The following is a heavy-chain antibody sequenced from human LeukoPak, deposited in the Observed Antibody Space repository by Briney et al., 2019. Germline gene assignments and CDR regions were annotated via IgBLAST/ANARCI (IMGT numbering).Heavy chain of an antibody. CDR3: ARVNRGPGITIFGVVPRVPDY. CDR1: GFTFSSYW. Sequence: GGSLRLSCAASGFTFSSYWMSWVRQAPGKGLEWVANIKQDGSEKYYVDSVKGRFTISRDNAKNSLHLQMNSLRAEDTAVYYCARVNRGPGITIFGVVPRVPDYWGQGTLVTVSS. CDR2: IKQDGSEK. V-gene: IGHV3-7*01. J-gene: IGHJ4*02. D-gene: IGHD3-3*01.